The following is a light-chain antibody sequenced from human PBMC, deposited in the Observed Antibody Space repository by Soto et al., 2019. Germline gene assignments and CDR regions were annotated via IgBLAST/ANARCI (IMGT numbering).Light chain of an antibody. Sequence: EIVMTQSPATLSVSPGERATLSCRASQSVSSNLAWYQQKPGQAPRLLIYGASIRATGIPARFSGSGSVTEFTLTISSLQYEDFAVYYCQQYNNWPRRTFGQGTKVEIK. CDR2: GAS. CDR1: QSVSSN. J-gene: IGKJ1*01. CDR3: QQYNNWPRRT. V-gene: IGKV3-15*01.